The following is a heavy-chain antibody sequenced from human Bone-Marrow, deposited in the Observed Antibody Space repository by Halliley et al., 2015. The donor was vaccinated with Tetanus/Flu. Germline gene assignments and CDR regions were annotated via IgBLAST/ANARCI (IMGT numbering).Heavy chain of an antibody. D-gene: IGHD2-2*01. CDR3: ARDLATISPSSFYYGMDV. Sequence: QVQLVQSGGEVKKPGASVTVSCKSSGYTFTSYGITWVRQAPGQGLEWMGWISAYNGDTYYVQMVRDRVTMTRNTSTSTVHMEVRGLTSDDTAVYYCARDLATISPSSFYYGMDVWGQGTTVTVS. J-gene: IGHJ6*02. CDR2: ISAYNGDT. V-gene: IGHV1-18*04. CDR1: GYTFTSYG.